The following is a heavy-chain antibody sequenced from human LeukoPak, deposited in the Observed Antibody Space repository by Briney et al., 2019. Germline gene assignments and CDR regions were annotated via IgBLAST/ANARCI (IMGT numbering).Heavy chain of an antibody. CDR3: ARYSTVTWIDY. CDR2: INSDGSST. CDR1: GFTFSSYA. D-gene: IGHD4-17*01. Sequence: GGSLRLSCAASGFTFSSYAMSWVRQAPGKGLEWVSRINSDGSSTSYADSVKGRFTISRDNAKNTLYLQMNSLRAEDTAVYYCARYSTVTWIDYWGQGTLVTVSS. V-gene: IGHV3-74*01. J-gene: IGHJ4*02.